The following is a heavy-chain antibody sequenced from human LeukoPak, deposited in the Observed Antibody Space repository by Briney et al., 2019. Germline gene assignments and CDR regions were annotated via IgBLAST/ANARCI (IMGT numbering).Heavy chain of an antibody. CDR3: AKDLSDRGDY. V-gene: IGHV3-23*01. CDR2: ISGSGGST. Sequence: XGXGLXWASAISGSGGSTYYADSVKGRFTTSRNNSKNTLYLQMNSLRAEDTAVYYCAKDLSDRGDYWGQGTLVTVSS. D-gene: IGHD2-21*02. J-gene: IGHJ4*02.